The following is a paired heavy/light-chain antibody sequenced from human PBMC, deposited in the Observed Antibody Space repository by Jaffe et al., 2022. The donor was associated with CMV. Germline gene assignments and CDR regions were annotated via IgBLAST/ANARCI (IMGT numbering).Light chain of an antibody. CDR2: EVS. CDR3: CSYAGSGTYWV. Sequence: QSALTQPASVSGSPGQSITISCTGTSSDVGSYNLVSWYQQHPGKVPKLMIYEVSQRPSGISNRFSGSKSGNTASLTISGLQAEDEADYYCCSYAGSGTYWVFGGGTKLTVL. J-gene: IGLJ3*02. V-gene: IGLV2-23*02. CDR1: SSDVGSYNL.
Heavy chain of an antibody. V-gene: IGHV4-4*07. J-gene: IGHJ3*02. CDR2: IYISGST. CDR3: ARETVGRYDFSNAFDI. D-gene: IGHD3-3*01. Sequence: QVQLQESGPGLVKPSETLSLTCTVSGGSISSYYWSWIRQPAGRGLEWIGRIYISGSTNYNPSLKSRVTMSVDTSKNQFSLRLNSVTAADTAIYYCARETVGRYDFSNAFDIWGQGTMVTVSS. CDR1: GGSISSYY.